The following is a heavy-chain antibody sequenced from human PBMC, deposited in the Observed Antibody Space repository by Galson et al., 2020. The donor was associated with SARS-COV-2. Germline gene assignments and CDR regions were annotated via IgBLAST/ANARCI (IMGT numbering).Heavy chain of an antibody. CDR2: ISWNSVSR. V-gene: IGHV3-9*01. CDR3: SKGHLGGTIYGMDV. J-gene: IGHJ6*02. Sequence: GGSLRLSCAASGFSFDDYAMHWVRQAPGKGLEWVSGISWNSVSRDYADSVKGRFTVSRDNAKKFLYLQMNSLRPEDTALYYCSKGHLGGTIYGMDVWGQGTMVTVSS. D-gene: IGHD3-16*01. CDR1: GFSFDDYA.